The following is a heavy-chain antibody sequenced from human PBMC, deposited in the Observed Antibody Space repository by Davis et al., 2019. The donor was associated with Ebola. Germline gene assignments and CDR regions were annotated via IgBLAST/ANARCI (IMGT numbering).Heavy chain of an antibody. CDR2: IYYAATT. CDR3: ASLRYCSDGSCYSDY. CDR1: GDSISGSPYY. V-gene: IGHV4-39*01. Sequence: SETLSLTCTVSGDSISGSPYYWAWLRQPPGKQLEWIAYIYYAATTYYNPSLESRVTISADTSRNQFSLRMTSVTAADTALYYCASLRYCSDGSCYSDYWGQGTLVTVSS. J-gene: IGHJ4*02. D-gene: IGHD2-15*01.